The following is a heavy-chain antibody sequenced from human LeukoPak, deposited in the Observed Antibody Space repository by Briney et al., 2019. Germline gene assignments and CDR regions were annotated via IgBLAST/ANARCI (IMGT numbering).Heavy chain of an antibody. V-gene: IGHV4-30-4*08. CDR3: ARESGGSSSFYYYYYMDV. CDR1: GGSISSGDYY. Sequence: SETLSLTCTVSGGSISSGDYYWSWIRQPPGKGLEWIGYIYYSGSTYYNPSLKSRVTISVDTSKNQFSLKLSSVTAADTAVYYCARESGGSSSFYYYYYMDVWGKGTTVTVSS. D-gene: IGHD6-6*01. CDR2: IYYSGST. J-gene: IGHJ6*03.